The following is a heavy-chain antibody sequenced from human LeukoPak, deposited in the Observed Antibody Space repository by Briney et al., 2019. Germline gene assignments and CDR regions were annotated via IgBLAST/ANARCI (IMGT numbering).Heavy chain of an antibody. V-gene: IGHV4-59*01. CDR2: IYYSGST. CDR1: GGSISSYY. D-gene: IGHD3-10*01. Sequence: KSSETLSLTCTVSGGSISSYYWSWIRQPPGKGLEWIAYIYYSGSTNYNPSLKSRVTISVDTSKNQFSLKLSSVTAADTAVYYCARVGDMVRGAFYFDYWGQGTLVTVSS. CDR3: ARVGDMVRGAFYFDY. J-gene: IGHJ4*02.